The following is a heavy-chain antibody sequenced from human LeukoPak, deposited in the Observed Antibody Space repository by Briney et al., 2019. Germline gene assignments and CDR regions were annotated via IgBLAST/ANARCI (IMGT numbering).Heavy chain of an antibody. D-gene: IGHD5-18*01. V-gene: IGHV1-8*03. J-gene: IGHJ6*03. CDR1: GYTFTDYY. Sequence: GASVKVSCKASGYTFTDYYIHWVRQATGQGLEWMGWMSPNSGNTGSAQKFQGRVTFTRDTSISTSFMELSSLRSEDTAIYYCARGRPDTSVPRTYYMDVWGKGTTVTVSS. CDR3: ARGRPDTSVPRTYYMDV. CDR2: MSPNSGNT.